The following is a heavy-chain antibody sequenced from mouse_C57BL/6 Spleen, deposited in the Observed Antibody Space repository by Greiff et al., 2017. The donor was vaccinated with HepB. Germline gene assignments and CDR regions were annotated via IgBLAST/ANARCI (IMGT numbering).Heavy chain of an antibody. CDR1: GFNIKDDY. CDR2: IDPENGDT. CDR3: TRIYYGNLYYFDY. V-gene: IGHV14-4*01. J-gene: IGHJ2*01. Sequence: DVKLQESGAELVRPGASVKLSCTASGFNIKDDYMHWVKQRPEQGLEWIGWIDPENGDTEYASKFQGKATITADTSSNTAYLQLSSLTSEDTAVYYCTRIYYGNLYYFDYWGQGTTLTVSS. D-gene: IGHD2-1*01.